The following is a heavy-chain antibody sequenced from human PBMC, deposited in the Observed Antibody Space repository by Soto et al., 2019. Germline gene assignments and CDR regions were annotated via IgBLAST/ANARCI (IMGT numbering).Heavy chain of an antibody. D-gene: IGHD3-3*01. Sequence: SETMSLTCAVSGVSISSSDWWTWVRQPPEKGLEWLGEIYHGVGANYNPSLQSRISVSLDTSKNPFSLRLSSVTPADTAVYYCARRTVGQFLELGFDPWGQGTLVTVSS. CDR1: GVSISSSDW. CDR3: ARRTVGQFLELGFDP. J-gene: IGHJ5*02. V-gene: IGHV4-4*02. CDR2: IYHGVGA.